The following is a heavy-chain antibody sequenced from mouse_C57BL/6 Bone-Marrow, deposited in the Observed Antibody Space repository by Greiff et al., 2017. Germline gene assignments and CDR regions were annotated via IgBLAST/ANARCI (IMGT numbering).Heavy chain of an antibody. Sequence: QVQLQQSGAELVRPGTSVKVSCKASGYAFTNYLIEWVKQRPGQGLEWIGVINPGSGGTNYNEQFKGKATLTADNSSSTAYMQLSSLTSEDSAVYFCARSGYDYDNFDYWGQGTTLTVSS. CDR1: GYAFTNYL. V-gene: IGHV1-54*01. D-gene: IGHD2-4*01. CDR2: INPGSGGT. J-gene: IGHJ2*01. CDR3: ARSGYDYDNFDY.